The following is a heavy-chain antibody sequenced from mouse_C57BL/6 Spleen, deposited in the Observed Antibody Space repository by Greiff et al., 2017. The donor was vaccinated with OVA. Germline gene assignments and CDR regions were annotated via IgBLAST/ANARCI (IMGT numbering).Heavy chain of an antibody. J-gene: IGHJ4*01. D-gene: IGHD1-1*01. CDR2: ISSGGSYT. CDR3: ARQRYYGSSYEDAMDY. CDR1: GFTFSSYG. V-gene: IGHV5-6*01. Sequence: EVKLVESGGDLVKPGGSLKLSCAASGFTFSSYGMSWVRQTPDKRLEWVATISSGGSYTYYPDSVKGRFTISRDNAKNTLYLQMSSLKSEDTAMYYGARQRYYGSSYEDAMDYWGQGTSVTVSS.